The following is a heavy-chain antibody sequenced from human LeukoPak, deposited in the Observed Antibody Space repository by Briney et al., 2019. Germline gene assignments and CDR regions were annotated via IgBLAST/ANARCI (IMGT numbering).Heavy chain of an antibody. Sequence: PGGSLRLSCAASGFTLSTYGMHWVRQAPGKGLEWVAFVRYDGINANYADSVKGRFTISRDNSKNTLYLQMNSLRAEDTAVYYCAKDRHGYLGFYDYWGQGTLVTVSS. V-gene: IGHV3-30*02. D-gene: IGHD5-24*01. CDR3: AKDRHGYLGFYDY. J-gene: IGHJ4*02. CDR2: VRYDGINA. CDR1: GFTLSTYG.